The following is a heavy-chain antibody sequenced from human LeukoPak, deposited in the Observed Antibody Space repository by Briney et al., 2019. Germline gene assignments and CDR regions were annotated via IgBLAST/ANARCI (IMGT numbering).Heavy chain of an antibody. Sequence: GGSLRLSCEASGFTFSSYWMSWVRQAPGKGLEWVANIKQDGSEKYSVDSVKGRFTISRDNAKNSLYLQMNSLRPEDTAVYYCSINGGTYRPHAFDIWGHGTMVIVSS. CDR1: GFTFSSYW. CDR2: IKQDGSEK. J-gene: IGHJ3*02. D-gene: IGHD1-26*01. V-gene: IGHV3-7*01. CDR3: SINGGTYRPHAFDI.